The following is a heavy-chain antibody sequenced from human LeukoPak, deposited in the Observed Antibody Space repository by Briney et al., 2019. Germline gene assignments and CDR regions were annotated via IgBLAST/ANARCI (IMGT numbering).Heavy chain of an antibody. V-gene: IGHV1-8*01. CDR3: ARTRGERITIFGVVTAHAFDI. D-gene: IGHD3-3*01. J-gene: IGHJ3*02. CDR2: MNPNSGNT. Sequence: GASVKVSCKASGYTFTSYDINWVRQATGQGLEWMGWMNPNSGNTGYAQKFQGRVTMTRNTSISTAYMELSSLRSEDTAVYYCARTRGERITIFGVVTAHAFDIWGQGTMITVSS. CDR1: GYTFTSYD.